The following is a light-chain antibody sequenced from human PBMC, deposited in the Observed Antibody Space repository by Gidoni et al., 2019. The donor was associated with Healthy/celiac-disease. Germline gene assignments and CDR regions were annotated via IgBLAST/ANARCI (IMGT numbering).Light chain of an antibody. J-gene: IGKJ1*01. CDR3: QQYGSSPT. Sequence: EIVLTQSPGTLSLSPRERATLSCRASQSVRSSYLAWYQQKPAQAPRLLIYGASSRATGIPDRFSGSGSGTDFTLTISRLEPEDFAVYYCQQYGSSPTFGQGTKVEIK. CDR2: GAS. V-gene: IGKV3-20*01. CDR1: QSVRSSY.